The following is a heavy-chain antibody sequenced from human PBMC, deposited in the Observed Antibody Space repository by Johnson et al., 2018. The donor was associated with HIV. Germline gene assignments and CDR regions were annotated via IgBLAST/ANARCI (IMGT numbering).Heavy chain of an antibody. J-gene: IGHJ3*02. V-gene: IGHV3-33*01. Sequence: VQLVESGGGVVQPGGSLRLSCEAYGFTFSSYGMHWVRQAPGKGLGWVAVIWYDGSNNYYADSVKGRFTISRDNSKNTLYLQMNSLRAEATAVYYCATGYCSGGSCPRDAFDIWGQGTMVTVSS. CDR1: GFTFSSYG. D-gene: IGHD2-15*01. CDR3: ATGYCSGGSCPRDAFDI. CDR2: IWYDGSNN.